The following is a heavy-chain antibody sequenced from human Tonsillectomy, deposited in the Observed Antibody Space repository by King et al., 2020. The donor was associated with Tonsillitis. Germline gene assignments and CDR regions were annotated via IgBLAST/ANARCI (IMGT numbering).Heavy chain of an antibody. V-gene: IGHV3-30*02. Sequence: VQLVESGGGVVQPGGSLRLSCAASGFTFSSYGMHWVRQAPGKGLEWVAFIRYDGSNKYYADSVKGRFTISRDNSKNTLYLQMNSLIAEDTAVYYCANRVVRGDVEYFDYWGQGTLVTVSS. J-gene: IGHJ4*02. CDR2: IRYDGSNK. CDR1: GFTFSSYG. D-gene: IGHD3-10*01. CDR3: ANRVVRGDVEYFDY.